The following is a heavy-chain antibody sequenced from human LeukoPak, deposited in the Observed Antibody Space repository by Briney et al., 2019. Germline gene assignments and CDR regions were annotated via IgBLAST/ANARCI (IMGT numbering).Heavy chain of an antibody. D-gene: IGHD2-15*01. Sequence: PGGSLRLPCAASGFTFSSYSMNWVRQAPGKGLEWVSSISSSSSYIYYADSVKGRFTISRDNAKNSLYLQMNSLRAEDTAVYYCARQYCSGGSCYFYAFDIWGQGTMVTVSS. J-gene: IGHJ3*02. V-gene: IGHV3-21*01. CDR3: ARQYCSGGSCYFYAFDI. CDR2: ISSSSSYI. CDR1: GFTFSSYS.